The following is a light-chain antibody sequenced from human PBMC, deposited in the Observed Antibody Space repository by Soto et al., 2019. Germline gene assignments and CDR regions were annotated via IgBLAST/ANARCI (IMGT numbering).Light chain of an antibody. J-gene: IGKJ1*01. CDR3: QQYASSPWT. V-gene: IGKV3-20*01. CDR2: GAS. CDR1: QSVSSSY. Sequence: EIVLTQSPGTLSLSPGERATLSCRASQSVSSSYLAWYQQKPGQAPSLVIYGASIRATGIPDRFSGSGSGTDFTLTISRLEPEDFAVYYGQQYASSPWTFGQGTKVEIK.